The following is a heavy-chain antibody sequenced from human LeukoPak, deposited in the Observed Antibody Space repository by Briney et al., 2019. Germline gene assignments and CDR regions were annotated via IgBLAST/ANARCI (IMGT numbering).Heavy chain of an antibody. CDR3: AKSVTADP. CDR2: ISGSGGST. Sequence: GGSLRLSCAASGFTFNSYAMDWVRQAPGKGLEWVSSISGSGGSTNYAHSVKGRFTISRDNSRNTVYLQMNSLRAEDTAVYYCAKSVTADPWGQGTLVTVSS. D-gene: IGHD2-21*02. CDR1: GFTFNSYA. V-gene: IGHV3-23*01. J-gene: IGHJ5*02.